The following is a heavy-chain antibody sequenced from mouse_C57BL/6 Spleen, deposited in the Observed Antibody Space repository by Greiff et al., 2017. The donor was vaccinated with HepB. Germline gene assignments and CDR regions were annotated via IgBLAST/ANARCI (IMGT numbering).Heavy chain of an antibody. J-gene: IGHJ3*01. Sequence: VHVKQSGPVLVKPGPSVKISCKASGFTFTDYYMHWVKQSPGKSLEWIGLVYPYNGGTSYNQKFKGKATLTVDTASSTAYMELNSLTSEDSAVSCCASSCGSTAWFAYWGQGTLVTVSS. D-gene: IGHD1-1*01. CDR2: VYPYNGGT. V-gene: IGHV1-36*01. CDR1: GFTFTDYY. CDR3: ASSCGSTAWFAY.